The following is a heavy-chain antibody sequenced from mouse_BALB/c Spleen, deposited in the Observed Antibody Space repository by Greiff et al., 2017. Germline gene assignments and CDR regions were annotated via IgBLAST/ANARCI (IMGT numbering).Heavy chain of an antibody. CDR2: IDPSDSYT. CDR3: ARGGGNYVGAMDY. V-gene: IGHV1-69*02. Sequence: QVQLQQPGAELVKPGASVKLSCKASGYTFTSYWMHWVKQRPGQGLEWIGEIDPSDSYTNYNQKFKGKATLTVDKSSSTAYMQLSSLTSEDSAVYYCARGGGNYVGAMDYWGQGTSVTVSS. J-gene: IGHJ4*01. CDR1: GYTFTSYW. D-gene: IGHD2-1*01.